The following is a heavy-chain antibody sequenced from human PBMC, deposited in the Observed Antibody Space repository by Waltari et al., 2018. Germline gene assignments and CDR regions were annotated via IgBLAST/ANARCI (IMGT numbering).Heavy chain of an antibody. CDR2: ISSSGSTI. V-gene: IGHV3-48*03. CDR1: GFTFSSYE. CDR3: ARRFWSGYFDY. D-gene: IGHD3-3*01. J-gene: IGHJ4*02. Sequence: EVKLVESGGGLVQPGGSLRLSCAASGFTFSSYEMNWVRQAPGKGLDWVSYISSSGSTIYYADSVKGRFTISRDNAKNSLYLQMNSLRAEDTAVYYCARRFWSGYFDYWGQGTLVTVSS.